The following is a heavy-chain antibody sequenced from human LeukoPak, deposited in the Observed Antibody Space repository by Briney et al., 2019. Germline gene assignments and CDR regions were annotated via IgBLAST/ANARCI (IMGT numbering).Heavy chain of an antibody. CDR2: INHSGST. CDR3: ARRRRSVQLYLPPWFDP. V-gene: IGHV4-34*01. Sequence: SETLSLTCAVYGGSFSGYYWSWIRQPPGKGLEWIGEINHSGSTNYNPSLKSRVTISVDTSKNQFSLKLSSVTAADTAVYYCARRRRSVQLYLPPWFDPWGQGTLVTVSS. D-gene: IGHD5-24*01. J-gene: IGHJ5*02. CDR1: GGSFSGYY.